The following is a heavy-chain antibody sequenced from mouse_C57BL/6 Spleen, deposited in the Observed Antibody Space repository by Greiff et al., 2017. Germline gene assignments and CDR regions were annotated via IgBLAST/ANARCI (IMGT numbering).Heavy chain of an antibody. CDR1: GFTFSDYY. J-gene: IGHJ3*01. V-gene: IGHV5-16*01. D-gene: IGHD2-2*01. Sequence: EVKVVESEGGLVQPGSSMKLSCTASGFTFSDYYMAWVRQVPEKGLEWVANINYDGSSTYYLDSLKSRFIISRDNAKNILYLQMSSLKSEDTATYYCARDGVTGFAYWGQGTLVTVSA. CDR3: ARDGVTGFAY. CDR2: INYDGSST.